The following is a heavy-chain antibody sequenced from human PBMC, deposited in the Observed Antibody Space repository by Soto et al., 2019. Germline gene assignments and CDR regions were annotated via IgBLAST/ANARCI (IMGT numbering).Heavy chain of an antibody. CDR3: ARDLIAARRSTGRNWFDP. D-gene: IGHD6-6*01. V-gene: IGHV1-2*02. CDR1: GYTFTGYY. J-gene: IGHJ5*02. Sequence: QVQLVQSGAEVKKPGASVKVSCKASGYTFTGYYMHWVRQAPGQGLEWMGWINPNSGGTNYAQKFQGRVTMTRDTSISTAYMELSRLRSDDTAVYYCARDLIAARRSTGRNWFDPWGQGTLVTVSS. CDR2: INPNSGGT.